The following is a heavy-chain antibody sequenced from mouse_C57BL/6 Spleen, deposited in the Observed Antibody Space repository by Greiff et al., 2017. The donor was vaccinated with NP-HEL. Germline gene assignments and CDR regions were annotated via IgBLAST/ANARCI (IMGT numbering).Heavy chain of an antibody. D-gene: IGHD1-1*01. CDR2: IDPETGGT. Sequence: VQLQQSGAELVRPGASVTLSCKASGYTFTDYEMHWVKQTPVHGLEWIGAIDPETGGTAYNQKFKGKAILTADKSSSTAYMELRSLTSEDSAVYYCTRGVYDGSSYGGFAYWGQGTLVTVSA. V-gene: IGHV1-15*01. J-gene: IGHJ3*01. CDR3: TRGVYDGSSYGGFAY. CDR1: GYTFTDYE.